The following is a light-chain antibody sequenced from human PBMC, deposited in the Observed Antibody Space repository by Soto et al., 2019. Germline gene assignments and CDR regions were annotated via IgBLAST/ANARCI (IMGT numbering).Light chain of an antibody. V-gene: IGKV3-20*01. Sequence: EIVLTQSPGTLSLSPGERATLSCRASQSVSSSYLAWYQHKPGQAPRLLLYDASSRATGIPDRFSGSGSGTDFTLTISRLEPEDFAVYYCQQSGSSPPKYTFGQGTKLEIK. CDR1: QSVSSSY. CDR3: QQSGSSPPKYT. CDR2: DAS. J-gene: IGKJ2*01.